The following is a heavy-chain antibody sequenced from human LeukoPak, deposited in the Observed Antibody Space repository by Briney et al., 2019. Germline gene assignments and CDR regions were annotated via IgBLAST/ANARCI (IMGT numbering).Heavy chain of an antibody. V-gene: IGHV3-30-3*01. CDR1: GFTFSSYA. Sequence: PGRSLRLSCAASGFTFSSYAMHWVRQAPGKGLEWVAVISYDGSNKYYADSVKGRFTISRDNSKNTLYLQMNSLRAEDTAVYYCARDRSDTAMAFLFDIWGQGTMVTVSS. CDR3: ARDRSDTAMAFLFDI. D-gene: IGHD5-18*01. CDR2: ISYDGSNK. J-gene: IGHJ3*02.